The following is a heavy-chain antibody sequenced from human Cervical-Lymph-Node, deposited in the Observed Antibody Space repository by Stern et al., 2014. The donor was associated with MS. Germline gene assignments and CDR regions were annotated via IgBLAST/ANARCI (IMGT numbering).Heavy chain of an antibody. V-gene: IGHV5-51*01. J-gene: IGHJ4*02. CDR1: GYTVSIYW. Sequence: EMQLVESGAELIRPGESLKISCKGSGYTVSIYWIAWVRQMPGKGLEWMGIIYPGDSETRYSPSFQGQVTMSADKSTSTAYLQWSSLNASDTAMYFCARQTTAWASDVWGQGTLVTVSS. CDR3: ARQTTAWASDV. CDR2: IYPGDSET. D-gene: IGHD1-14*01.